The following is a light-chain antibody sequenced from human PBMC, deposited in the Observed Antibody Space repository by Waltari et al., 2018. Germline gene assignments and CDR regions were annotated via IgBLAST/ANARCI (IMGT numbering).Light chain of an antibody. Sequence: VILTQSPATLSLSPGERATLSCRASQSVSSYLAWYQEKPGQAPRLLIYGASSRETGIPDRFSGSGSGTEFTLIISSLEPEDFAVYYCQKYSNSPWTFGQGTKVEIK. J-gene: IGKJ1*01. CDR2: GAS. V-gene: IGKV3-20*01. CDR1: QSVSSY. CDR3: QKYSNSPWT.